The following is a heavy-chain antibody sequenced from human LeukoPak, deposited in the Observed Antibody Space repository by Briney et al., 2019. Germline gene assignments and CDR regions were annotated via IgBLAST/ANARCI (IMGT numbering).Heavy chain of an antibody. J-gene: IGHJ4*02. CDR1: GFTFSDYY. V-gene: IGHV3-23*01. D-gene: IGHD2-21*02. CDR3: VREDTPATANY. CDR2: ISGGGDIT. Sequence: GGSLRLSCAASGFTFSDYYMSWVRQTPGKGLEWVSAISGGGDITYYADSVKGRFTISRDNSKDTLFLQMHSLRPGDTAVYYCVREDTPATANYWGQGTLVTISS.